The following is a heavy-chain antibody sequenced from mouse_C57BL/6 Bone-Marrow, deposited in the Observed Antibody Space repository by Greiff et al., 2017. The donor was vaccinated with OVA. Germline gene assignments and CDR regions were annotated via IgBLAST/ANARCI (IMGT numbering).Heavy chain of an antibody. CDR3: ARWDYLR. D-gene: IGHD5-5*01. CDR2: INPNNGGT. CDR1: GYTFTDYY. J-gene: IGHJ3*02. Sequence: EVQLQQSGPELVKPGASVKISCKASGYTFTDYYMNWVKQSQGKSLEWIGDINPNNGGTSYNQKFKGKATLTVDKSSSTAYMELRSLTSEDSAVYYCARWDYLRWGQGTLVTVSA. V-gene: IGHV1-26*01.